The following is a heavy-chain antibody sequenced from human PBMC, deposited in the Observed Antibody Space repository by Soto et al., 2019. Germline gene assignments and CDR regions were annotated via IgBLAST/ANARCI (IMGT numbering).Heavy chain of an antibody. CDR3: ARHVARGYSSGGSCYQTRNYFGMDV. V-gene: IGHV3-30-3*01. CDR1: GFTFSSYA. D-gene: IGHD2-15*01. Sequence: GRSMILSCSASGFTFSSYAMHFVRQAPCKGLEWVAGISYDTSNKYYADSVKGRFTISRDNSKNTLYLQMIILRPEDTDAYYRARHVARGYSSGGSCYQTRNYFGMDVWGQGTTVTASS. J-gene: IGHJ6*02. CDR2: ISYDTSNK.